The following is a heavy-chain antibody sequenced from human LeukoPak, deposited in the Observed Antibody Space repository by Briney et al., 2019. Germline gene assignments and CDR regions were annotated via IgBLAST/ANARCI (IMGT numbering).Heavy chain of an antibody. D-gene: IGHD3-9*01. Sequence: SVKVSCKASGGTFSSYAISWVRQAPGQGLEWMGRIIPILGIANYAQKFQGRVTMTSNTSISTAYMELSSLRSEDTAVYYCARGTPLRYFDWYGMDVLGQGTTVTVSS. V-gene: IGHV1-69*04. CDR1: GGTFSSYA. CDR3: ARGTPLRYFDWYGMDV. CDR2: IIPILGIA. J-gene: IGHJ6*02.